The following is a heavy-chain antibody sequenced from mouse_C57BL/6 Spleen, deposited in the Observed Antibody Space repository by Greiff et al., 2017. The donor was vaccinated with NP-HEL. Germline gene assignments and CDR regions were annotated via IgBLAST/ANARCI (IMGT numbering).Heavy chain of an antibody. CDR3: AREDYGNHEGLAY. V-gene: IGHV3-6*01. J-gene: IGHJ3*01. Sequence: EVKLQESGPGLVKPSQSLSLTCSVTGYSITSGYYWNWIRQFPGNKLEWMGYISYDGSNNYNPSLKNRISITRDTSTNQFFLKLNSVTTEDTATYYGAREDYGNHEGLAYWGQGTLVTVSA. CDR2: ISYDGSN. CDR1: GYSITSGYY. D-gene: IGHD2-1*01.